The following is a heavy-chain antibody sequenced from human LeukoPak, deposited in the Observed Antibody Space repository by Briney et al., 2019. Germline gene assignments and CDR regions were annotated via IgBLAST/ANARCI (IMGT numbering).Heavy chain of an antibody. D-gene: IGHD6-19*01. CDR3: ARGRRFQQWLAEYFQH. CDR1: GGSFSGYY. CDR2: INHSGST. Sequence: ASETLSLTCAVYGGSFSGYYWSWIRQPPGKGLEWIGEINHSGSTNYNPSLKSRVTISVDTSKNQFSLKLSSVTAADTAVYYCARGRRFQQWLAEYFQHWGQGTLVTVSS. J-gene: IGHJ1*01. V-gene: IGHV4-34*01.